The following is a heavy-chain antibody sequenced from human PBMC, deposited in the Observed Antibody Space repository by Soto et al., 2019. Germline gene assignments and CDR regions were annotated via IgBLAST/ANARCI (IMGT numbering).Heavy chain of an antibody. D-gene: IGHD5-12*01. CDR1: GFTFSSYA. CDR2: ISGSGGST. J-gene: IGHJ4*02. Sequence: PVGSLRLSCAASGFTFSSYAMSWVRQAPGKGLEWVSAISGSGGSTYYADSVKGRFTISRDNSKNTLYLQMNSLRAEDTAVYYCAKERVATILRYYFDYWGQGTLVTVSS. V-gene: IGHV3-23*01. CDR3: AKERVATILRYYFDY.